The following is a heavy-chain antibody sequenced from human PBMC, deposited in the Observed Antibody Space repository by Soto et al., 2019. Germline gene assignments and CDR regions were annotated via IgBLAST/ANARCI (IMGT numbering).Heavy chain of an antibody. D-gene: IGHD6-13*01. Sequence: QVQLVQSGVEVKKPGASVKVSCKTSGYTFITYEITWVRQAPGQGLEWMGWMNPRSGNTGYAQKFQGRVAMTRNTFVNTAYMELTNLNSEDQAVYYCARGDSFTSSWYWFDSWGQGTLVTVSS. V-gene: IGHV1-8*01. CDR3: ARGDSFTSSWYWFDS. CDR1: GYTFITYE. CDR2: MNPRSGNT. J-gene: IGHJ5*01.